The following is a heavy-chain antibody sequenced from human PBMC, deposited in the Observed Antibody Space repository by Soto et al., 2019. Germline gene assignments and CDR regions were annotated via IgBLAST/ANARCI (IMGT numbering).Heavy chain of an antibody. J-gene: IGHJ4*02. Sequence: SVKVSCKASAATFIGSAFSWVRQAPGQGLEWMGGVTPTLGTTNYAQHLQGRVTITADESTGTSFMELTSLTSADTAVYYCARGFTTGATIEDFDYWGQGSLVTVS. CDR2: VTPTLGTT. V-gene: IGHV1-69*13. CDR3: ARGFTTGATIEDFDY. D-gene: IGHD1-1*01. CDR1: AATFIGSA.